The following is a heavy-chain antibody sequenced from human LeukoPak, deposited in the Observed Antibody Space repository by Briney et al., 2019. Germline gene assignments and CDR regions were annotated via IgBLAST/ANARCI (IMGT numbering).Heavy chain of an antibody. J-gene: IGHJ4*02. CDR2: ISSSSSYI. CDR1: GFTFSSYS. CDR3: ARGQRGIAAAGGKVFDY. Sequence: GGSLRLSCAASGFTFSSYSMNWVRQAPGKGLEWVSSISSSSSYIYYADSVKGRFTISRDNAKNSLYLQMNSLRAEDTAVYYCARGQRGIAAAGGKVFDYWGQGTLVTVSS. V-gene: IGHV3-21*01. D-gene: IGHD6-13*01.